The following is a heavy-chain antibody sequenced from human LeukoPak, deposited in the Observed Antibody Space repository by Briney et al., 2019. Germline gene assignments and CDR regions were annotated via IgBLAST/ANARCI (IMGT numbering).Heavy chain of an antibody. D-gene: IGHD1-26*01. CDR3: ARAPVGALYYFDY. CDR2: IWYDGSNK. J-gene: IGHJ4*02. V-gene: IGHV3-33*01. CDR1: GFTFSSYG. Sequence: GGSLRLSCAASGFTFSSYGMHWVRQAPGKGLEWVAVIWYDGSNKYYADSGKGRFTISRDNSKNTLYLQMNSLRAEDTAVYYCARAPVGALYYFDYWGQGTLVTVSS.